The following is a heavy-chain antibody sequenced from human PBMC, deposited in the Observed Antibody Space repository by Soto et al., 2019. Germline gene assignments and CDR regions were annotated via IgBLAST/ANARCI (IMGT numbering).Heavy chain of an antibody. D-gene: IGHD6-13*01. CDR3: AKVSYKSWSTDY. V-gene: IGHV3-7*01. CDR1: GFTFSSYL. Sequence: GGSLRLSCAASGFTFSSYLMSWVRQAPGKGLEWVANINQDVSVEYSVDSVKGRFTISRDNAKNSLYLQMNSLRAEDTAVYYCAKVSYKSWSTDYWGQGTLVTVSS. J-gene: IGHJ4*02. CDR2: INQDVSVE.